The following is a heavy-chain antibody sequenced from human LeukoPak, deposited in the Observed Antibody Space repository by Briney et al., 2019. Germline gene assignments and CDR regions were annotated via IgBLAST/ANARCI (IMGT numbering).Heavy chain of an antibody. Sequence: PGESLKISCQASGYSFTTDWIAWVRQMPGKGLEWMGIIYPADSGTRYSPSFQGQVTISADKSINTAYLQWSSLKASDTAMYYCARHVGGYSYFDQWGQGTLVTVSS. V-gene: IGHV5-51*01. D-gene: IGHD2-15*01. CDR2: IYPADSGT. CDR1: GYSFTTDW. CDR3: ARHVGGYSYFDQ. J-gene: IGHJ4*02.